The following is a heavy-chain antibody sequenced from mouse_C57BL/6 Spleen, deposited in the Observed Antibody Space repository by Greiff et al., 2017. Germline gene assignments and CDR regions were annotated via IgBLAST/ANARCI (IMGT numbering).Heavy chain of an antibody. CDR3: ARGYYDYYYFDY. V-gene: IGHV1-69*01. CDR1: GYTFTSYW. D-gene: IGHD2-4*01. CDR2: IDPSDSYT. J-gene: IGHJ2*01. Sequence: VQLQQSGAELVMPGASVKLSCKASGYTFTSYWMHWVKQRPGQGLEWIGEIDPSDSYTNYNQKFKGKSTLTVDKSSSTAYMQLSSLTSEDSAVYYCARGYYDYYYFDYWGQGTTRTVSS.